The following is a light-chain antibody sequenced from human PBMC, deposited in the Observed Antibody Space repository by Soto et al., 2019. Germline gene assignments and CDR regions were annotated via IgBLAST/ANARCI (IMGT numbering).Light chain of an antibody. J-gene: IGKJ2*01. Sequence: DIQMTQSPSSLSASVGDRVTITCQASQDISNYLNWYQQKPGKAPKLLIYDASNLETGVPSRFSGSGSGTDFTFTFSSLQPEYIATYYCQQYDNLPLMYTFGQGTKLEIK. V-gene: IGKV1-33*01. CDR1: QDISNY. CDR2: DAS. CDR3: QQYDNLPLMYT.